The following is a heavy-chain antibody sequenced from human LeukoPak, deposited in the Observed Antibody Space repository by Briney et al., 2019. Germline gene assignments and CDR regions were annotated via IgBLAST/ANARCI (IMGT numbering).Heavy chain of an antibody. CDR3: ARLDYYTSGNFYTYYFDN. D-gene: IGHD3-10*01. Sequence: PSETLSLTCAVYGGSFSGYYWSWIRQPPGKGLEWIGEINQRGSTNYNPSLRSRVTISVDTSKNQFSLKLNSVTAADTAVYYCARLDYYTSGNFYTYYFDNWGPGTLVTVSS. CDR1: GGSFSGYY. CDR2: INQRGST. J-gene: IGHJ4*02. V-gene: IGHV4-34*01.